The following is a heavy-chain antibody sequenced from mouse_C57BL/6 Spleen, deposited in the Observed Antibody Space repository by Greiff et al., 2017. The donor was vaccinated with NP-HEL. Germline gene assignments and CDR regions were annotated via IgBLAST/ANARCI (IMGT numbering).Heavy chain of an antibody. CDR2: IYPGNSDT. CDR1: GYTFTSYW. D-gene: IGHD2-4*01. Sequence: VQLQQSGTVLARPGASVKMSCKTSGYTFTSYWMHWVKQRPGQGLEWIGAIYPGNSDTSYNQKFKGKAKLTAVTSASTAYMELSSLTNEDSAVYYCTSRSYYDYDEGPFAYWGQGTLVTVSA. V-gene: IGHV1-5*01. J-gene: IGHJ3*01. CDR3: TSRSYYDYDEGPFAY.